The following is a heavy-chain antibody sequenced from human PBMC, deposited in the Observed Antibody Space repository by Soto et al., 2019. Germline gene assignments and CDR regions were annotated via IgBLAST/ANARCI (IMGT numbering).Heavy chain of an antibody. CDR2: IYSGGST. D-gene: IGHD6-6*01. CDR3: ASSSGSSLIGASYYYGMEV. J-gene: IGHJ6*02. V-gene: IGHV3-53*01. Sequence: VGSLRLSCAASWFTCSSNDMSWVRQAPGKGLEWVSVIYSGGSTYYADSVKGRFTISRDNSKNTLYLQMNSLRAEDTAVYYCASSSGSSLIGASYYYGMEVCGQGTTVTVSS. CDR1: WFTCSSND.